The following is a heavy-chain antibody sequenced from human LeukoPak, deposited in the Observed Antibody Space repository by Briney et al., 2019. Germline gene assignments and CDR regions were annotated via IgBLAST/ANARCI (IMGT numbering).Heavy chain of an antibody. V-gene: IGHV3-21*01. CDR1: GFTFSSYS. Sequence: GGSLRLSCAASGFTFSSYSMNWVRQAPGKGLEWVSSISSSSSYIYYADSVKGRFTISRDNAKNSLYLQMNSLRAEDTAVYYCARDIVVVPAANRLDYWGQGTLVTVSS. J-gene: IGHJ4*02. CDR3: ARDIVVVPAANRLDY. D-gene: IGHD2-2*01. CDR2: ISSSSSYI.